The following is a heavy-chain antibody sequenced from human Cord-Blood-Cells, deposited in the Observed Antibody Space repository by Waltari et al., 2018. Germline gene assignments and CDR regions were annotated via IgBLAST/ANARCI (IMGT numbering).Heavy chain of an antibody. V-gene: IGHV3-30*18. CDR3: AKDLFVGANWFDP. D-gene: IGHD1-26*01. CDR2: ISYDGRNK. J-gene: IGHJ5*02. Sequence: QVQLVESGGGVVQPGRSLRLSCAASGFTFSSSGMHWVRQAPGKGLGWLAVISYDGRNKYYADSVKGRFTISRDNSKNTLYLQMNSLRAEDTAVYYCAKDLFVGANWFDPWGQGTLVTVSS. CDR1: GFTFSSSG.